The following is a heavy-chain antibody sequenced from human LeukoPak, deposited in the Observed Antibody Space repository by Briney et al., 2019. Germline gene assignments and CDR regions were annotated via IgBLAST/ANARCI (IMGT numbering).Heavy chain of an antibody. CDR2: IYSGGST. Sequence: GGSLRLSCAASGFTVSSNYMSWVRQAPGKGLECVSVIYSGGSTYYADSVKGRFTISRDNSKNMLYLQMNSLRAEDTAVYYCAKKGYYDGSGYYMYYFDHWGQGTLVTVSS. CDR3: AKKGYYDGSGYYMYYFDH. V-gene: IGHV3-53*01. D-gene: IGHD3-22*01. J-gene: IGHJ4*02. CDR1: GFTVSSNY.